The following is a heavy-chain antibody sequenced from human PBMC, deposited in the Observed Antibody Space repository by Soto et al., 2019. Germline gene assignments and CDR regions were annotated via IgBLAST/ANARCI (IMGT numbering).Heavy chain of an antibody. Sequence: QVQLVESGGGVVQPGRSLRLSCAGSGFTFSNYGLHWVRQAPGKGLEWVAVISYDGSHKHYADSVKGRFTISRDNSNNMLYLQMDSLRAEDTAVYYCAKDGAPRYCSRSSCHPAGAYWGQGTLVTVSS. CDR2: ISYDGSHK. CDR1: GFTFSNYG. D-gene: IGHD2-15*01. J-gene: IGHJ4*02. CDR3: AKDGAPRYCSRSSCHPAGAY. V-gene: IGHV3-30*18.